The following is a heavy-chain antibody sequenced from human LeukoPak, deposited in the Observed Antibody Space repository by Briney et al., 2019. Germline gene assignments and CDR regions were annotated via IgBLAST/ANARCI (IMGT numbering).Heavy chain of an antibody. D-gene: IGHD3-3*01. CDR2: IYYSGST. CDR3: ARVYYDFWSGSNWFDP. Sequence: SETLSLTCTVSGGSISSYYWSWIRQPPGKGLEWMGYIYYSGSTNYNPSLKSRVTISVDTSKNQFSLKLSSVTAADTAVYYCARVYYDFWSGSNWFDPWGQGTLVTVSS. V-gene: IGHV4-59*01. J-gene: IGHJ5*02. CDR1: GGSISSYY.